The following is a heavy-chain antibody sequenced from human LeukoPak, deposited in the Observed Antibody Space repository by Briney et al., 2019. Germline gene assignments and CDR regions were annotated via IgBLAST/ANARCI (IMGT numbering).Heavy chain of an antibody. V-gene: IGHV3-48*01. D-gene: IGHD5-24*01. J-gene: IGHJ4*02. Sequence: PGGSLRLSCAASGFTFSSYSMNWVRQAPGKGLEWVSYISSSSNTIYYADSVKGRFTISRDNAKNSLYLQMNSLRAEDTAVYYCARARDGYRTDYFDYWGQGTLVTVSS. CDR1: GFTFSSYS. CDR3: ARARDGYRTDYFDY. CDR2: ISSSSNTI.